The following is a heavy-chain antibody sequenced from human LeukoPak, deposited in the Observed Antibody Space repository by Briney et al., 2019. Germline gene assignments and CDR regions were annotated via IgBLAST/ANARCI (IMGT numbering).Heavy chain of an antibody. J-gene: IGHJ4*02. CDR1: GFTFSFYA. CDR2: ISGSADST. V-gene: IGHV3-23*01. Sequence: GGSLRLSCAASGFTFSFYAMSWVRQAPGKGPEWVSAISGSADSTYYADSVKGRFTTSRDNSRNTLYLQMNRLRAEDTAVYYCAKSFYYESSGYPRGPDYWGQGTLVTVSS. D-gene: IGHD3-22*01. CDR3: AKSFYYESSGYPRGPDY.